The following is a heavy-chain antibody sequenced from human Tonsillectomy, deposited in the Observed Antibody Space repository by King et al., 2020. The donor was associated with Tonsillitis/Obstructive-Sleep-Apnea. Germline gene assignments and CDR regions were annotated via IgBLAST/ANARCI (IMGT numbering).Heavy chain of an antibody. CDR2: ISSSISYI. Sequence: VQLVESGGGLVKPGGSLRLSCAASGFTFSIYSMNWVRQAPGKGLEWVASISSSISYIYYADSVKGRFTISRDNAKNSLYLQMNSLRAEDTAVYYCACTIYGYSVYYYGMDVCGHGSTVTVSS. D-gene: IGHD4-17*01. CDR3: ACTIYGYSVYYYGMDV. J-gene: IGHJ6*02. V-gene: IGHV3-21*01. CDR1: GFTFSIYS.